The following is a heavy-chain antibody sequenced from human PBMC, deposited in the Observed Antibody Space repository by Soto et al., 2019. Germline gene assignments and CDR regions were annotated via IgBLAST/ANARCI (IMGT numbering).Heavy chain of an antibody. V-gene: IGHV4-34*01. D-gene: IGHD2-15*01. Sequence: SETLSLTCTVSGGSISSYYWSWIRQPPGKGLEWIAEINHSGGTNYNPSLKSRVTISVDTSKNQFSLKMSSVAAADTAVYYCARVTGGGNFQHWGQGTLVTVSS. CDR2: INHSGGT. CDR1: GGSISSYY. J-gene: IGHJ1*01. CDR3: ARVTGGGNFQH.